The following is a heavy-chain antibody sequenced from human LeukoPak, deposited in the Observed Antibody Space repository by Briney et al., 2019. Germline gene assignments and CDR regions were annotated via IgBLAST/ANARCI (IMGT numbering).Heavy chain of an antibody. J-gene: IGHJ4*02. CDR3: ARDLGNYGSGTPYFDY. CDR1: GFTFSSYG. D-gene: IGHD3-10*01. V-gene: IGHV3-33*01. CDR2: IWYDGSKK. Sequence: GGSLRLSCAASGFTFSSYGMYWVRQAPGKGPEWVALIWYDGSKKYYADSVKGRFTVSKDNSKNTLYLQMNSLRAEDTAVYYCARDLGNYGSGTPYFDYWGQGTLVTVSS.